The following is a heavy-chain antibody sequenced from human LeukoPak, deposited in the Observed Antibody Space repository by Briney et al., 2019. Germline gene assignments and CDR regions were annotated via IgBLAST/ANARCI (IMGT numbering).Heavy chain of an antibody. CDR3: ARHSSRGQYYAFDF. V-gene: IGHV1-69*02. CDR1: GGTLITHI. D-gene: IGHD3-3*01. J-gene: IGHJ4*02. Sequence: RASVKLSCKASGGTLITHIISWVRQAPGQGLEWMGRIVPVIEIANYAQKFQGRVTITADKSTNTAYMEMNNLRFEDTAVYYCARHSSRGQYYAFDFWGQGALVTVSP. CDR2: IVPVIEIA.